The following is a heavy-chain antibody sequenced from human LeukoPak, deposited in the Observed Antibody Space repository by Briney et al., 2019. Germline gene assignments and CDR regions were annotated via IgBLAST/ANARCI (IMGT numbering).Heavy chain of an antibody. CDR1: GFTFSSYW. CDR3: AKLPGTNDYFDY. J-gene: IGHJ4*02. CDR2: IKQDGSEK. Sequence: PGGSLRLSCAASGFTFSSYWMSWVRQAPGKGLEWVANIKQDGSEKYYVDSVKGRFTISRDNSKNTLYLQMNSLRAEDTAVYYCAKLPGTNDYFDYWGQGTLVTVSS. D-gene: IGHD2-2*01. V-gene: IGHV3-7*03.